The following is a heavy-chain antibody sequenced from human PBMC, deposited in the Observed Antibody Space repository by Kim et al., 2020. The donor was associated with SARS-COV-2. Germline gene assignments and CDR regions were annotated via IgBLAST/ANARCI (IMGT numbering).Heavy chain of an antibody. J-gene: IGHJ6*02. V-gene: IGHV3-23*01. D-gene: IGHD3-16*01. CDR2: ISGSGGGT. Sequence: GGSLRLSCAASGFTFSSYAMTWVRQSPGRGLEWVSAISGSGGGTYYADSVKGRFTISRDNSKNTLYLQMNSLGAEDTAVYYCAKMSSDYHRWGTTPLPDYGMDVWSQGTTVTVSS. CDR3: AKMSSDYHRWGTTPLPDYGMDV. CDR1: GFTFSSYA.